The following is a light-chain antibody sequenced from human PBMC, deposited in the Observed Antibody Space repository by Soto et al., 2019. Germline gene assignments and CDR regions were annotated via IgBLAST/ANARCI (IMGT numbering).Light chain of an antibody. V-gene: IGKV1-5*01. CDR1: QDISNY. Sequence: IPMTQSPSSLYASVGARVTITCQASQDISNYLNWCQQKPGKAPKLLIYDASSLESGVPSRFSGSGSGTEFTLTISSLQPDDFATYYCQQYNSYSRTFGQGTKVDIK. CDR2: DAS. CDR3: QQYNSYSRT. J-gene: IGKJ1*01.